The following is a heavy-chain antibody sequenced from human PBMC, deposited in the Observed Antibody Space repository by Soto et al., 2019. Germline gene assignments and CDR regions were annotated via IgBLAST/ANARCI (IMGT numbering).Heavy chain of an antibody. CDR2: IIPIFGTA. J-gene: IGHJ5*02. V-gene: IGHV1-69*06. CDR3: ARSCGVRDRDYAPNWFDP. D-gene: IGHD3-16*01. Sequence: GASVKVSCKASGGTFSSYAISWVRQAPGQGLEWMGGIIPIFGTANYAQKFQGRVTITADKSTSTAYMELSSLRSEDTAVYYCARSCGVRDRDYAPNWFDPWGQGTLVTV. CDR1: GGTFSSYA.